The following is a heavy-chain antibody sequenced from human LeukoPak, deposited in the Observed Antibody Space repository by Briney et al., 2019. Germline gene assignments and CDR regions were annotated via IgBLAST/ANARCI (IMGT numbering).Heavy chain of an antibody. D-gene: IGHD1-26*01. V-gene: IGHV3-7*01. CDR2: IKQDGSEK. CDR3: ARVGAGFVLDY. J-gene: IGHJ4*02. Sequence: GGSLRLSCAASGFTFSSYEMNWVRQAPGKGLEWVANIKQDGSEKYYVDSVKGRFTISRDNAKNSLYLQMNSLRAEDTAVYYCARVGAGFVLDYWGQGTLVTVSS. CDR1: GFTFSSYE.